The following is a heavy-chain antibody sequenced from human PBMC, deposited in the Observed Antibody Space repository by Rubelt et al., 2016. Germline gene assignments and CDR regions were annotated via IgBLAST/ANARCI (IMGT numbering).Heavy chain of an antibody. Sequence: HVQLVQSGAEVKKPGASVKVSCKASGYTFNAYYMHWVRQAPGQGLEWLGRINPSSGATTFAQKFQGRVTMTRERSISTAYMELGRPRSDDTAVYYCASGPDEVVSAWWGQGTLVTVSS. CDR2: INPSSGAT. V-gene: IGHV1-2*06. CDR3: ASGPDEVVSAW. D-gene: IGHD2-8*02. J-gene: IGHJ4*02. CDR1: GYTFNAYY.